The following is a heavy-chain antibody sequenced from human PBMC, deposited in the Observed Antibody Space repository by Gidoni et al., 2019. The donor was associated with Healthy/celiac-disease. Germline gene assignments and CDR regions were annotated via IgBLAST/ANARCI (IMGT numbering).Heavy chain of an antibody. Sequence: QVQLVESGGGVVQPGRSLRLSCAASGFTFSSYGMHWVRQAPGKGLEWVAVIWYDGSNKYYADSVKGRFTISRDNSKNTLYLQMNSLRAEDTAVYYCAREDDSSSVDYWGQGTLVTVSS. J-gene: IGHJ4*02. CDR1: GFTFSSYG. CDR2: IWYDGSNK. D-gene: IGHD6-13*01. CDR3: AREDDSSSVDY. V-gene: IGHV3-33*01.